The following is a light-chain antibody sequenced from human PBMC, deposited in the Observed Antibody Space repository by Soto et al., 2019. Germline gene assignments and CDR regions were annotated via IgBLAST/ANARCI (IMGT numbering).Light chain of an antibody. J-gene: IGKJ3*01. Sequence: EIVLTQSPATLSLSPEERATLSCRASPSVTNFLAWYQQKPGQAPRLLIYGASTRATGIPARFSGSGSETEFTLTISSLQSEDFAIYYCHQYNKWPYTFGPGT. CDR1: PSVTNF. CDR3: HQYNKWPYT. CDR2: GAS. V-gene: IGKV3-15*01.